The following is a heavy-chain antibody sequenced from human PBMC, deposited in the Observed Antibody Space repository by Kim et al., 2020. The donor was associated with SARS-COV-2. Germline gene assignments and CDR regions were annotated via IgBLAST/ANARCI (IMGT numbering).Heavy chain of an antibody. V-gene: IGHV4-59*01. J-gene: IGHJ5*02. CDR3: ARVGAYYYDSSGYYLGIKNWFDP. D-gene: IGHD3-22*01. CDR2: IYYSGST. CDR1: GGSISSYY. Sequence: SETLSLTCTVSGGSISSYYWSWIRQPPGKGLEWIGYIYYSGSTNYNPSLKSRVTISVDTSKNQFSLKLSSVTAADTAVYYCARVGAYYYDSSGYYLGIKNWFDPWGQGTLVTVSS.